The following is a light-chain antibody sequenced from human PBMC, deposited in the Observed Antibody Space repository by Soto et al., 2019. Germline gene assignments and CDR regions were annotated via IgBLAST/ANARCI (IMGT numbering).Light chain of an antibody. V-gene: IGKV3D-15*01. J-gene: IGKJ1*01. CDR2: DAS. Sequence: EIVMTQSPATLSVFPGERATLSCRASQSVGSNLAWYQQMSGQAPRLLIHDASTRATGIPARFSGGGSGTEFTLTISSLQSEDFALYYCQQYNDWPRTFGQGTKVEIK. CDR3: QQYNDWPRT. CDR1: QSVGSN.